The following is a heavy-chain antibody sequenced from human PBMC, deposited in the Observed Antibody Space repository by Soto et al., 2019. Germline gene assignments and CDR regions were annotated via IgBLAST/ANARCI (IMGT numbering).Heavy chain of an antibody. Sequence: QVQLVESGGGVVQPGRSLRLSCAASGFTFSSYGMHWVRQAPGKGLEWVAVIWYDGSNKYYADSVKGRFTISRDNSKNTLYLQMNSLRAEDTAVYYCASPLASASRRYHGMDDWGQGTTVTVSS. V-gene: IGHV3-33*01. J-gene: IGHJ6*02. D-gene: IGHD3-3*02. CDR1: GFTFSSYG. CDR3: ASPLASASRRYHGMDD. CDR2: IWYDGSNK.